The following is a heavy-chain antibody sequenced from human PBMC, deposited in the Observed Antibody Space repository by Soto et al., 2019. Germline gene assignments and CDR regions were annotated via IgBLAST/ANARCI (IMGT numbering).Heavy chain of an antibody. D-gene: IGHD1-7*01. Sequence: GGSLRLSCAASGFTFDDYAMHWVRQAPGKGLEWVSGISWNSGSIGYADSVKGRFTISRDNAKNSLYLQMNSLRAEDTALYYCAKEGVTGTIDYWGQGTLVTVSS. J-gene: IGHJ4*02. CDR2: ISWNSGSI. V-gene: IGHV3-9*01. CDR1: GFTFDDYA. CDR3: AKEGVTGTIDY.